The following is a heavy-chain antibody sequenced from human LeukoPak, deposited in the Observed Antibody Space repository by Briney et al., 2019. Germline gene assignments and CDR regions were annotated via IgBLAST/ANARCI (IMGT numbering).Heavy chain of an antibody. CDR2: INPNSGGT. CDR3: GRSYCSGGSCYEY. V-gene: IGHV1-2*04. CDR1: GYTFTGYY. J-gene: IGHJ4*02. Sequence: GASVKVSCKASGYTFTGYYMHWVRQAPGQGLEWMGWINPNSGGTNYAQKFQGWVTMTRDTSISTAYMELSRLRSDDTAVYYCGRSYCSGGSCYEYWGQGTLVTVSS. D-gene: IGHD2-15*01.